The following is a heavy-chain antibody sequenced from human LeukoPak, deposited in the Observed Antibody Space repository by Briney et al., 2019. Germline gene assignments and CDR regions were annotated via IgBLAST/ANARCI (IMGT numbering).Heavy chain of an antibody. CDR2: IIPIFGTA. CDR3: ASSGPDLAPITIFGVATTTVHFDY. J-gene: IGHJ4*02. Sequence: ASVKVSCKASGGTFSSYAISWVRQAPGQGLEWMGGIIPIFGTANYAQKFQGRVTITADESTSTAYMELSSLRSEDTAVYYCASSGPDLAPITIFGVATTTVHFDYWGQGTLVTVSS. V-gene: IGHV1-69*01. D-gene: IGHD3-3*01. CDR1: GGTFSSYA.